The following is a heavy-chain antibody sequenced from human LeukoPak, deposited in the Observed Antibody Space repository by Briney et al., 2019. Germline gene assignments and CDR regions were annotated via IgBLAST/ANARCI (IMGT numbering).Heavy chain of an antibody. V-gene: IGHV4-34*01. Sequence: SETLSLTCVVYGGSLSGYSWSWIRQPPGKGLQWIGEINHSGSTNYNTSLKSRVTISIDTSKSQFSLKLSSVTAADTAVYYCARGLSRLPSGGYWGQGTLVTVSS. CDR3: ARGLSRLPSGGY. D-gene: IGHD5-12*01. CDR2: INHSGST. J-gene: IGHJ4*02. CDR1: GGSLSGYS.